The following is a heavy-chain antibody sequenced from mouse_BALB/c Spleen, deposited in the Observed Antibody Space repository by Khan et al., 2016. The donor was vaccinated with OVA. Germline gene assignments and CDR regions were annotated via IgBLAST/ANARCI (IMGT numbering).Heavy chain of an antibody. V-gene: IGHV2-6*02. D-gene: IGHD1-1*01. J-gene: IGHJ4*01. CDR2: IWSDGFT. Sequence: QVQLKQSGPGLVAPSQSLSITCTVSGFSLISYGVHWVRQPPGKGLEWLVVIWSDGFTTYNSTLKSRLSISKDNSKSQVFLKMNSLQTDDTAMYYGARGIYYFGSRYMDYWGQGPSVTVSS. CDR1: GFSLISYG. CDR3: ARGIYYFGSRYMDY.